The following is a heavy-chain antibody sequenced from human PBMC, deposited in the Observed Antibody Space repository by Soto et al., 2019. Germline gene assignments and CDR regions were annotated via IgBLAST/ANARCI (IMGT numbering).Heavy chain of an antibody. J-gene: IGHJ6*04. CDR1: GGTFGRYT. Sequence: QVQLVQSGAEVKKPGSSVKVSCKASGGTFGRYTLSWVRQAPGQGLEWMGWIIPILETANYARRFQGRLTITSDTSTGTAYMDLSGLKSDDTGVYYCARGGKLGGDLDVGGKGTAVTVSS. CDR3: ARGGKLGGDLDV. D-gene: IGHD3-10*01. CDR2: IIPILETA. V-gene: IGHV1-69*08.